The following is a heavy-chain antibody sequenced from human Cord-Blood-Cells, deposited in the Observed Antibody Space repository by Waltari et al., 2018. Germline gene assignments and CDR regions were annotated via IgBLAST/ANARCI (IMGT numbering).Heavy chain of an antibody. Sequence: HVQLVQSVAEVKKPGAAVKVSCEVSGDTLTELSMSQVRAAPGEGLEWMGGFDPEDGETIYAQKFQGRVTMTEDTSTDTAYMELSSLRSEDTAVYYCATGALNSGSYWFDPWGQGTLVTVSS. CDR1: GDTLTELS. V-gene: IGHV1-24*01. CDR2: FDPEDGET. CDR3: ATGALNSGSYWFDP. D-gene: IGHD1-26*01. J-gene: IGHJ5*02.